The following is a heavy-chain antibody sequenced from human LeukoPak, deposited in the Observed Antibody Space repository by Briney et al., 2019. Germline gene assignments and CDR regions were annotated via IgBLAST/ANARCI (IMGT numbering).Heavy chain of an antibody. Sequence: GRSLRLSCAASGFTFSSYGMHWVRQAPGKGLEWVAVISYDGSNKYYADSVKGRFTISRDNSKNTLYLQMNSLRAEDTAVYYCAKSRLKGVTILYYFDYWGQGTLVTVSS. CDR1: GFTFSSYG. CDR3: AKSRLKGVTILYYFDY. CDR2: ISYDGSNK. D-gene: IGHD5-18*01. V-gene: IGHV3-30*18. J-gene: IGHJ4*02.